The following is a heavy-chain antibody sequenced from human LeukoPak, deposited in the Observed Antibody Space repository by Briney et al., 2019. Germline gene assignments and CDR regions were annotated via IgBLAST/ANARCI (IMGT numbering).Heavy chain of an antibody. V-gene: IGHV3-21*04. Sequence: GGSLRLSCAASGFIFSSHGMNWVRQAPGKGLEWVSGISPSGDITYYADSVKVRFTISRDNAKNSLFLQMNSLRAEDTAVYYCARVLRYCSGGNCYSGGLGYMDVWGKGTTVTISS. CDR1: GFIFSSHG. J-gene: IGHJ6*03. D-gene: IGHD2-15*01. CDR2: ISPSGDIT. CDR3: ARVLRYCSGGNCYSGGLGYMDV.